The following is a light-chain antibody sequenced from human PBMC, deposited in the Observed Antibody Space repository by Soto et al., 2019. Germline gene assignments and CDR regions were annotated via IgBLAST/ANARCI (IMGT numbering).Light chain of an antibody. CDR3: GTWGRGLRVVVV. CDR2: DND. V-gene: IGLV1-51*01. J-gene: IGLJ2*01. Sequence: QSVLTQPPSVSAAPGQKVTISCSGSTSNIGNNYVSWYQQFPGTAPKVVIYDNDKRASGIPDRFSDSKSVPSATLDITGLQPADEADYYCGTWGRGLRVVVVFGGGIKLTVL. CDR1: TSNIGNNY.